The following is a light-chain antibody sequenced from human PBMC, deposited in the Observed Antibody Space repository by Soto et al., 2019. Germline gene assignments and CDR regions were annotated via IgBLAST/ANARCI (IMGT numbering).Light chain of an antibody. V-gene: IGKV3-20*01. CDR3: QQYGSSPH. CDR2: GAS. Sequence: DIVLTQSPGTLSLSPGERATLSCRASQSVSSSYLDWYQQKPGQAPRLLIYGASSRATGIPDRFSGSGSGTDFTLTISRLEPEDFAVYYCQQYGSSPHFGQGTRLEIK. CDR1: QSVSSSY. J-gene: IGKJ5*01.